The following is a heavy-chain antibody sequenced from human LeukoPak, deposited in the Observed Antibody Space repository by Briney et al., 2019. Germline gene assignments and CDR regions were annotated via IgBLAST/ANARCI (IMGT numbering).Heavy chain of an antibody. J-gene: IGHJ4*02. V-gene: IGHV4-34*01. CDR2: INHSGST. CDR1: GGSFSGYY. D-gene: IGHD3-9*01. Sequence: SETLSLTCAVYGGSFSGYYWSWIRQPPGKGLEWIGEINHSGSTNYNPSLKSRVTISVDTSKNPFSLKLSSVTAADTAVYYCARRYFDRARGRNTHPKTAPEKNYFDYWGQGTLVTVSS. CDR3: ARRYFDRARGRNTHPKTAPEKNYFDY.